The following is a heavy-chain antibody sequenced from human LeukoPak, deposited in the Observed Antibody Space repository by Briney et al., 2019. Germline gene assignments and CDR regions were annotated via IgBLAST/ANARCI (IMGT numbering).Heavy chain of an antibody. CDR3: ARDRQASAPNVRFDP. V-gene: IGHV3-23*01. CDR2: TSGSGSSA. Sequence: GGSLRLSCIASGFTFSSHAMSWVRQAPGKGLEWVSATSGSGSSAYYADSVKGRFTISRDNSRNTLSLQMNSLRVEDTALYYCARDRQASAPNVRFDPWGQGTLVTVSS. D-gene: IGHD6-13*01. J-gene: IGHJ5*02. CDR1: GFTFSSHA.